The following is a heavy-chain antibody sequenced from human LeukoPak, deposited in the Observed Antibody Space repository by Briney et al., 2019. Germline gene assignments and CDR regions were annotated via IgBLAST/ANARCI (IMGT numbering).Heavy chain of an antibody. J-gene: IGHJ4*02. CDR1: GGSISSYY. Sequence: SETLSLTCTVSGGSISSYYWSWIRQPAGKGLESIGRIYTSGSTNYNPSLKSRVTMSVDTSKNQFSLKLSSVTAADTAVYYCAGTMIVEGKYYFDYWGQGTLVTVSS. V-gene: IGHV4-4*07. CDR2: IYTSGST. CDR3: AGTMIVEGKYYFDY. D-gene: IGHD3-22*01.